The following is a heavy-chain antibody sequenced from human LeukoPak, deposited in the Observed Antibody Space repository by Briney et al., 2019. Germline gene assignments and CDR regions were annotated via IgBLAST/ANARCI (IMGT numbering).Heavy chain of an antibody. D-gene: IGHD3-22*01. CDR3: ARGQENYYDSSGYYHFDY. CDR1: GGSISSGGYY. CDR2: IYYSGST. J-gene: IGHJ4*02. V-gene: IGHV4-31*03. Sequence: SETLSLTCTVSGGSISSGGYYWSWIRQHPGKGLEWIGYIYYSGSTYYNPSLKSRVTISVDTSKNQFSLKLSSVTAADTAVYYCARGQENYYDSSGYYHFDYWGQGTLVTVSS.